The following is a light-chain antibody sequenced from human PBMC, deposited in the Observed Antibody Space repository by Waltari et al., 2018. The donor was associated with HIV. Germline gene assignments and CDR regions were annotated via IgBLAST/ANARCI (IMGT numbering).Light chain of an antibody. CDR3: SSSAGGDTLV. CDR2: EIT. J-gene: IGLJ3*02. Sequence: QSALTQPPSASGFPGQSVTISCTGTSSDVGSSNYVAWYQQYPGKAPKLLIYEITKRPSGVPDRFSGSKSGNTASLTVSGLQAEDEADYYCSSSAGGDTLVFGGGTKL. CDR1: SSDVGSSNY. V-gene: IGLV2-8*01.